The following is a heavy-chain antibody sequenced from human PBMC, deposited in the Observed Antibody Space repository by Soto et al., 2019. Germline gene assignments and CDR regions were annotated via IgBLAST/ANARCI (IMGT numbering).Heavy chain of an antibody. CDR1: GGAFSTYA. CDR2: VIPLFGTS. D-gene: IGHD3-16*01. Sequence: QVQLVQSGAEVKEPGSSVKVACQASGGAFSTYAISWVRQAPGQGLEWMGGVIPLFGTSNYLPKFQGRVSIAADRSTETVYMELSRLRFDDTAVYFCARELKAGGHFRMDVWGQGTTVTVSS. J-gene: IGHJ6*02. V-gene: IGHV1-69*06. CDR3: ARELKAGGHFRMDV.